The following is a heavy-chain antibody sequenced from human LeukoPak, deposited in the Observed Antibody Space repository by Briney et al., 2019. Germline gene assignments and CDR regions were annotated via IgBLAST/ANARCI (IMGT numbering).Heavy chain of an antibody. CDR2: IHTGGTT. Sequence: PGGSLRLSCAASGFSVGSNYMSWVRQAPGKGLEWVSVIHTGGTTHYAESVMGRFTISRDDSHNTVHLHMSGLRAEDTAVYYCAREGRFQSFDYWGQGTLVAVSS. V-gene: IGHV3-53*01. CDR1: GFSVGSNY. J-gene: IGHJ4*02. CDR3: AREGRFQSFDY.